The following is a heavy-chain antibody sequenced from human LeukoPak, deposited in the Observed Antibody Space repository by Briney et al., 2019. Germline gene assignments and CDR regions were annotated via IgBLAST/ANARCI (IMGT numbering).Heavy chain of an antibody. J-gene: IGHJ6*02. CDR3: AKYQWFGELSYYYYGMDV. V-gene: IGHV3-23*01. CDR1: GFTFSSYA. CDR2: TSGSGGST. D-gene: IGHD3-10*01. Sequence: GGSLRLSCAASGFTFSSYAMSWVRQAPGKGLEWVSATSGSGGSTYYADSVKGRFTISRDNSKSTLYLQMNSLRAEDTAVYYCAKYQWFGELSYYYYGMDVWGQGTTVTVSS.